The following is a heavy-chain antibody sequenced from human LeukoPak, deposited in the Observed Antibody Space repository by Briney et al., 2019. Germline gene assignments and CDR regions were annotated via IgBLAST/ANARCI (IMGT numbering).Heavy chain of an antibody. CDR3: ARHDIVVVPAAIMDVGFDP. CDR2: IYYSGST. J-gene: IGHJ5*02. V-gene: IGHV4-39*01. Sequence: SETLSLTCTVSGGSISSSSYYWCWIRQPPGKGLEWIGSIYYSGSTYYNPSLKSRVTISVDTSKNQFSLKLSSVTAADTAVYYCARHDIVVVPAAIMDVGFDPWGQGTLVTVSS. D-gene: IGHD2-2*02. CDR1: GGSISSSSYY.